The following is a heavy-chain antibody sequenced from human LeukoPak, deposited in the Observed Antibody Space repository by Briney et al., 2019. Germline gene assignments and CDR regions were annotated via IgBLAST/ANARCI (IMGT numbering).Heavy chain of an antibody. D-gene: IGHD3/OR15-3a*01. CDR1: GFTFSSYW. CDR2: INSDGSSA. CDR3: ARGEGSWTIDY. V-gene: IGHV3-74*01. Sequence: GGSLRLSCAASGFTFSSYWMHWVRQAPGKGLVWVSRINSDGSSASYADSVKGRFTISRDNAKNTLYLQMNSLRAEDTAVYYCARGEGSWTIDYWGQGTLVTVSS. J-gene: IGHJ4*02.